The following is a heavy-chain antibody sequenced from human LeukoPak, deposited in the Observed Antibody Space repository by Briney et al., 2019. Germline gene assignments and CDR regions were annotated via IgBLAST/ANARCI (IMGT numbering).Heavy chain of an antibody. CDR2: IYTSGST. J-gene: IGHJ4*02. V-gene: IGHV4-4*08. CDR1: GGSISSYY. Sequence: SETLSLTCTVSGGSISSYYWSWIRQPPGKGLEWIGYIYTSGSTNYNPSLGSRVTISLDTSKNQFSLTLSSLTAADTAVYYCARDSPRDYFDSWGQGTLVTVSS. CDR3: ARDSPRDYFDS.